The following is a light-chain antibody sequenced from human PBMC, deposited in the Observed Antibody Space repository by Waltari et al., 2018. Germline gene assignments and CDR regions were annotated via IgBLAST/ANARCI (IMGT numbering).Light chain of an antibody. J-gene: IGKJ2*01. Sequence: DVVMTQSPLSLPVTLGQPASSSGRSSQSLVGSDGNTNVNWIHQRPGQSHRRLIYWVSNRDSGVPDRFSGSGSGTDFTLKITRVEAEDVGVYYCMQATQWPYTFGQGTKLEIK. CDR1: QSLVGSDGNTN. CDR2: WVS. V-gene: IGKV2-30*01. CDR3: MQATQWPYT.